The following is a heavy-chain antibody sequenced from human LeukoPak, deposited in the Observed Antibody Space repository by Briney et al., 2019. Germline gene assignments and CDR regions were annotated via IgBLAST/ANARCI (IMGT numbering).Heavy chain of an antibody. D-gene: IGHD6-13*01. Sequence: GGSLRLSCAASGFTVSSNYMSWVRQAPGKGLEWVSVIYSGGSTYYADSVKGRFTISRDNSENTLYLQMNSLRAEDTAVYYCARVESGYSSSSTLVYWGQGTLVTVSS. CDR1: GFTVSSNY. CDR2: IYSGGST. V-gene: IGHV3-66*01. CDR3: ARVESGYSSSSTLVY. J-gene: IGHJ4*02.